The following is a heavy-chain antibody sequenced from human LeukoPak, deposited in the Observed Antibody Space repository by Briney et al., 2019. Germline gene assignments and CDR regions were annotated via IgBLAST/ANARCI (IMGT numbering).Heavy chain of an antibody. D-gene: IGHD6-19*01. J-gene: IGHJ5*02. CDR1: RFTFSGYA. V-gene: IGHV3-23*01. CDR3: AKGSGSGWYGWFDP. Sequence: GGSLRLSCAASRFTFSGYAMYWVRQAPGKGLEWVSCIDARGVNTYYADSVKGRFTISSASSNNTLYLQMNSLRAEDTAVYYCAKGSGSGWYGWFDPGGQGTLVTVSS. CDR2: IDARGVNT.